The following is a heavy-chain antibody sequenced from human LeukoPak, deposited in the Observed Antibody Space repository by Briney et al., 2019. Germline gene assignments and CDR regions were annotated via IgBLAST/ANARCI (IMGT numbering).Heavy chain of an antibody. V-gene: IGHV3-21*01. Sequence: PGGSLRLSCAASGFTFSSYSMNWVRQAPGKGLEWVSSISSSSSYIYYADSVKGRFTISRDNAKNSLYLQMNSLRAKDTAVYYCARMEDYGDSKSDYWGQGTLVTVSS. J-gene: IGHJ4*02. CDR2: ISSSSSYI. D-gene: IGHD4-17*01. CDR3: ARMEDYGDSKSDY. CDR1: GFTFSSYS.